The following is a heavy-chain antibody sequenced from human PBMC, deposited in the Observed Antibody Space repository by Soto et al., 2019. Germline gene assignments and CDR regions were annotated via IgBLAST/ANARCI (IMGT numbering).Heavy chain of an antibody. V-gene: IGHV4-59*02. Sequence: SEALSLTSTVSAGSVSSYSWSCIRQPPGKGLEWIGYIYYSGSTNYNPSLKSRVTISVDTSKNQFSLKLSSVTAADTAVYYCARGIHYYDSSGYYFWGQGTPVTVSS. CDR3: ARGIHYYDSSGYYF. CDR2: IYYSGST. J-gene: IGHJ4*02. D-gene: IGHD3-22*01. CDR1: AGSVSSYS.